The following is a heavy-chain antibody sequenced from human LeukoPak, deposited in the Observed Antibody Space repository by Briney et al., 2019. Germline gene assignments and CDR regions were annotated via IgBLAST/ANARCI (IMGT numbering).Heavy chain of an antibody. Sequence: GGSLRLSCAASGFTFSSYWMSWVRQAPGKGLEWVANIKQDGSEKYYVDSVKGRFTISRDNAKNSLYLQMNSLRAEDTAVYYCARGYCSGGSCSNFDYWGQGTLVTVSS. D-gene: IGHD2-15*01. J-gene: IGHJ4*02. CDR3: ARGYCSGGSCSNFDY. CDR2: IKQDGSEK. CDR1: GFTFSSYW. V-gene: IGHV3-7*01.